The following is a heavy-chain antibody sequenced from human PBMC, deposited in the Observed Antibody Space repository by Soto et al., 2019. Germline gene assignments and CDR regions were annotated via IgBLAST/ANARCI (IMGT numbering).Heavy chain of an antibody. D-gene: IGHD3-22*01. CDR2: IIPIFGTA. V-gene: IGHV1-69*01. J-gene: IGHJ3*02. CDR3: ARYYYDNSGYYGDLGAFDI. CDR1: GGTFSSYA. Sequence: QVQLVQSGAEVKKPGSSVKVSCKASGGTFSSYAISWVRQAPGQGLEWMGGIIPIFGTANYAQKFQGRVTITADESTSTAYMELSSLRSEDTAVYYCARYYYDNSGYYGDLGAFDIWGQGTMVTVSS.